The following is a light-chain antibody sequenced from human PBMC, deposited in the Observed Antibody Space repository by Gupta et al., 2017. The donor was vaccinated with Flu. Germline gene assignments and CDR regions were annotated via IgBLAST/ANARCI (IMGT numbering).Light chain of an antibody. CDR3: SSYTSSSTSPYV. J-gene: IGLJ1*01. CDR2: EVS. Sequence: QSALTQPASVSGSPGQSITISCTGTSSDVGGYKYVSWYQQHPGKAPKLMIYEVSNRPSGVSNRFSGSKSGNTASLNISGLQAEDEADYYCSSYTSSSTSPYVFGTGTKVTVL. V-gene: IGLV2-14*01. CDR1: SSDVGGYKY.